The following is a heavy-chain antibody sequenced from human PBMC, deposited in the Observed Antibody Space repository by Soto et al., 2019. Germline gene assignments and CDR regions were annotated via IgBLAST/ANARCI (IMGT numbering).Heavy chain of an antibody. V-gene: IGHV3-7*01. Sequence: GGSLRLSCAASGFTFSTSWMSWVRQAPGKGLEWVANINQDGSEKYYVDSVKGRFTISRDNAKSSLYLQMNSLRAEDMAVYSCARGADSRYAGGYGLDVCGQGTTVTVSS. D-gene: IGHD6-13*01. CDR3: ARGADSRYAGGYGLDV. CDR1: GFTFSTSW. CDR2: INQDGSEK. J-gene: IGHJ6*02.